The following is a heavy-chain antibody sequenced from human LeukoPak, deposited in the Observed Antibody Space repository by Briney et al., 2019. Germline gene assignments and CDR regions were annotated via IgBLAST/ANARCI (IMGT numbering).Heavy chain of an antibody. Sequence: PGGSLRLSCAASGFTFSSYSMNWVRQAPGKGLEWVSSISSSSSYIYYADSVKGRFTISRDNAKNSLYLQMNSLRAEDTAVYYCARMGTKTNAFDIWGQGTMVTVSS. CDR3: ARMGTKTNAFDI. CDR1: GFTFSSYS. CDR2: ISSSSSYI. J-gene: IGHJ3*02. V-gene: IGHV3-21*01. D-gene: IGHD1/OR15-1a*01.